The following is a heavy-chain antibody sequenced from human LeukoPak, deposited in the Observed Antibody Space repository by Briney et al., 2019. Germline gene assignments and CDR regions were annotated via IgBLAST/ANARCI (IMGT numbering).Heavy chain of an antibody. CDR3: AREASSWPLNYYYYMDV. CDR1: GGSISSSSYY. Sequence: SETLSLTCNVSGGSISSSSYYWGWIRQSPGKGLEWIGNIYYSGTTNYNPSLKSRVTISVDTSKNQFSLKLSSVTAADTAVYYCAREASSWPLNYYYYMDVWGKGTTVTISS. D-gene: IGHD6-13*01. J-gene: IGHJ6*03. CDR2: IYYSGTT. V-gene: IGHV4-39*07.